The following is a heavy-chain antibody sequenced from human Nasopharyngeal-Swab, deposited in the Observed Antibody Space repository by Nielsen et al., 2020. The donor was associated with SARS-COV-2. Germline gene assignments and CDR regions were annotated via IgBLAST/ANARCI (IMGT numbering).Heavy chain of an antibody. CDR1: GFTFSSYS. J-gene: IGHJ4*02. D-gene: IGHD1-7*01. CDR3: ARVSNWNYGDY. V-gene: IGHV3-21*01. Sequence: GESLKISCAASGFTFSSYSMNWVRQAPGKGLEWVSSISSSSSYIYYADSVKGRFTISRDNAKNSLYLQMNSLRAEDTAVYYCARVSNWNYGDYWGQGTLVTVSS. CDR2: ISSSSSYI.